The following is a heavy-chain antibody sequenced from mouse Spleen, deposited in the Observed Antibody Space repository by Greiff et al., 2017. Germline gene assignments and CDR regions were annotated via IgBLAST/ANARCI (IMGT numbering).Heavy chain of an antibody. J-gene: IGHJ4*01. CDR2: IYPGNSDT. CDR3: TIYYYGSSYGSAMDY. CDR1: GYTFTSYW. D-gene: IGHD1-1*01. V-gene: IGHV1-5*01. Sequence: EVKLQESGTVLARPGASVKMSCKTSGYTFTSYWMHWVKQRPGQGLEWIGAIYPGNSDTSYNQKFKGKAKLTAVTSASTAYMELSSLTNEDSAVYYCTIYYYGSSYGSAMDYWGQGTSVTVSS.